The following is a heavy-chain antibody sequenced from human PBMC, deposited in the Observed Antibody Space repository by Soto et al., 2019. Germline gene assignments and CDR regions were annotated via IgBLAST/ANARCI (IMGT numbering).Heavy chain of an antibody. J-gene: IGHJ6*02. D-gene: IGHD3-16*02. CDR3: ARDLIYDYVWGSYRPYYYGIDV. CDR2: ISAYNGNT. Sequence: QVQLVQSGAEVKKPGASVKVSCKASGYTFTSYGISWVRQAPGQGLEWMGWISAYNGNTNYAQKLLGRVTMTTDTSTSTAYMELRSLRSDDTAVYYCARDLIYDYVWGSYRPYYYGIDVWGQGTTVTVSS. CDR1: GYTFTSYG. V-gene: IGHV1-18*01.